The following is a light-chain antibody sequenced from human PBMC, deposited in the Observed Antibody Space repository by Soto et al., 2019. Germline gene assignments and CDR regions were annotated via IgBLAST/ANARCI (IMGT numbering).Light chain of an antibody. CDR1: SSDVGSGDS. J-gene: IGLJ1*01. CDR2: EVK. V-gene: IGLV2-14*01. Sequence: QSAPTQPASVSGSPGQSITITCTGTSSDVGSGDSVSWYQHHPGEAPTLVIYEVKNRPTGVSGRFSGSKSVNTASLTISGIQAEDEGDYYCRTYTTTGSSVFGTGTKLTVL. CDR3: RTYTTTGSSV.